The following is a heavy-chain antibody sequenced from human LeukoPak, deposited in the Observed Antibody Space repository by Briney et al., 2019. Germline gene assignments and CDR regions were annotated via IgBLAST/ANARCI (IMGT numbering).Heavy chain of an antibody. J-gene: IGHJ4*02. CDR3: ARSEYYDFWSGYLN. CDR2: INHSGST. D-gene: IGHD3-3*01. V-gene: IGHV4-34*01. Sequence: SETLSLTCAVYGGSFSGYYWSWIRQPPGKGLEWIGEINHSGSTNYNPSLKSRVTISVDTSKNQFSLKLSSVTAADTAVYYCARSEYYDFWSGYLNWGQGTLVTVSS. CDR1: GGSFSGYY.